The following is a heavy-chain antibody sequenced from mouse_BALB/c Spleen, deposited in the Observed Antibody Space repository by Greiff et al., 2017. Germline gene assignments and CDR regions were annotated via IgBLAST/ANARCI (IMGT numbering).Heavy chain of an antibody. CDR2: ISYSGST. J-gene: IGHJ1*01. D-gene: IGHD1-1*01. V-gene: IGHV3-2*02. Sequence: ESGPGLVKPSQSLSLTCTVTGYSITSDYAWNWIRQFPGNKLEWMGYISYSGSTSYNPSLKSRISITRDTSKNQFFLQLNSVTTEDTATYYCARRNYYGSSYWYFDVWGAGTTVTVSS. CDR3: ARRNYYGSSYWYFDV. CDR1: GYSITSDYA.